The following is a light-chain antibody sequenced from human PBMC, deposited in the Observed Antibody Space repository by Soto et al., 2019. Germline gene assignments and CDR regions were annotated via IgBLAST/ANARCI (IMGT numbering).Light chain of an antibody. Sequence: EIVMTQSPATLSVSPGERATLSCRASQSVGRDLAWYQQKPGQAPRLLIYGASTRATGIPARFSGSGSGTEFTLTISSLQSEDSAFYYCQQFNNWPPRFGPGTKVDI. CDR3: QQFNNWPPR. CDR2: GAS. V-gene: IGKV3-15*01. J-gene: IGKJ3*01. CDR1: QSVGRD.